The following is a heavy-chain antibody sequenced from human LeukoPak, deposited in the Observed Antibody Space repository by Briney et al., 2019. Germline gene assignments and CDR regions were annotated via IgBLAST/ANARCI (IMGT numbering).Heavy chain of an antibody. J-gene: IGHJ4*02. Sequence: SETLSLTCTVSGGSISTYYWSWIRQPPGKGLEWIGSIYYSGSTYYNPSLKSRVTISVDTSKNQFSLKLSSVTAADTAVYYCARHRGYYGSGSKVDYWGQGTLVTVSS. V-gene: IGHV4-59*05. D-gene: IGHD3-10*01. CDR1: GGSISTYY. CDR2: IYYSGST. CDR3: ARHRGYYGSGSKVDY.